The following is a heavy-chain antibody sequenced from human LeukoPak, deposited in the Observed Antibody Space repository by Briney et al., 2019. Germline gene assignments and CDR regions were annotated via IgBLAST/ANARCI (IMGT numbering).Heavy chain of an antibody. D-gene: IGHD3-3*02. CDR1: GGSISSYY. CDR2: IYYSGST. V-gene: IGHV4-59*01. Sequence: PSETLSLTCTVSGGSISSYYWSWIRQPPGKGLEWIGYIYYSGSTNYNPSLKSRVTISVDTSKNQFSLKLSSVTAADTALYYCARYRGRIFGVVIAGYYYMDVWGKGTTVTVSS. J-gene: IGHJ6*03. CDR3: ARYRGRIFGVVIAGYYYMDV.